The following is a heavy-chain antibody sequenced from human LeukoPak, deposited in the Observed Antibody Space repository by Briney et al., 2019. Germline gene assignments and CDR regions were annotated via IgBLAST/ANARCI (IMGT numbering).Heavy chain of an antibody. D-gene: IGHD1-26*01. CDR1: GFSFSTYR. V-gene: IGHV3-74*01. Sequence: PGGSLRLSCAASGFSFSTYRMNWVRQAPGKGLVWVSRISGDGSSTSYADSVKGRFTISRDNAKNTLYLQMNSLRAEDTAVYYCTRGGVGATPDYWGQGTLVTVSS. CDR2: ISGDGSST. J-gene: IGHJ4*02. CDR3: TRGGVGATPDY.